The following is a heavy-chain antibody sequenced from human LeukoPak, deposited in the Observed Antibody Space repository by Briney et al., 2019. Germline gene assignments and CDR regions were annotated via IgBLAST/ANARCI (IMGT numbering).Heavy chain of an antibody. J-gene: IGHJ6*02. V-gene: IGHV2-5*01. CDR2: IYWNDDK. CDR3: AHTLLRYFDWSTLYYYYYGMDV. CDR1: GFSLSTSGVG. Sequence: ESGPTLVKPTQTLTLTCTFSGFSLSTSGVGVGWIRQPPGKALEWLALIYWNDDKRYSPSLKSRLTITKDTSKNQVVLTMTNMDPVDTATYYCAHTLLRYFDWSTLYYYYYGMDVWGQGTTVTVSS. D-gene: IGHD3-9*01.